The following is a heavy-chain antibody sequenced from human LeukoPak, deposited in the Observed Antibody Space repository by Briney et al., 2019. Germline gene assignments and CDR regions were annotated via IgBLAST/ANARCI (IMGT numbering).Heavy chain of an antibody. CDR2: ILYSGST. Sequence: SETLSLTCTVSGGSISSYYWSWIRQPPGKGLEWIGHILYSGSTTYNPSLKSRVTISIDKSKNQFSLNLTSVTAADTAVYYCARVKMSRDNVYYYYYLDVWGKGTTVTVSS. D-gene: IGHD1-1*01. V-gene: IGHV4-59*01. CDR3: ARVKMSRDNVYYYYYLDV. CDR1: GGSISSYY. J-gene: IGHJ6*03.